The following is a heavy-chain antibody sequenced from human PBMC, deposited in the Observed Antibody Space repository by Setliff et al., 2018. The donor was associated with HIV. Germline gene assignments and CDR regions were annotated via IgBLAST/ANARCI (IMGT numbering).Heavy chain of an antibody. J-gene: IGHJ6*02. CDR1: GYTFTGYY. CDR2: INPNSGNT. D-gene: IGHD3-10*01. Sequence: ASVKVSCKASGYTFTGYYMHWVRQAPGQGLEWMGWINPNSGNTGYAQKFQGRVTMTRNTSISTAYVELSSLRSEDTAVYYCARYYGSGSYPYYYYYGMDVWGQGTTVTVSS. CDR3: ARYYGSGSYPYYYYYGMDV. V-gene: IGHV1-8*02.